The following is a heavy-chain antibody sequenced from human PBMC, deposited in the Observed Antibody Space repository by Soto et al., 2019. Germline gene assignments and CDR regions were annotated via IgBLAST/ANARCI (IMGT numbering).Heavy chain of an antibody. D-gene: IGHD1-26*01. Sequence: PGGSLRLSCAASGFTFSSYAMSWVRQAPGKGLEWVSAISGSGSSTYYADSVKGRFTISRDNSKNTLYLQMNSLRAEDTAVYYCAKVRTPEPYYYYYGMDVWGQGTTVTVSS. CDR2: ISGSGSST. CDR3: AKVRTPEPYYYYYGMDV. CDR1: GFTFSSYA. V-gene: IGHV3-23*01. J-gene: IGHJ6*02.